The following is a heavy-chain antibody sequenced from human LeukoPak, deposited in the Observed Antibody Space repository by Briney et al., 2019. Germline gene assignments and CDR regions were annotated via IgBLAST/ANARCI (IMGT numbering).Heavy chain of an antibody. J-gene: IGHJ5*02. D-gene: IGHD2-2*01. CDR2: IYHSGST. CDR3: ARGKYCSSTSCLGNWFDP. Sequence: SETLSLTCAVSGGSISSTNWWSWVRQPPGKGLEWIGEIYHSGSTNYNPSLKSRVTISVDKSKSQFSLKLSSVTAADTAVYYCARGKYCSSTSCLGNWFDPWVQGTLVTVSS. CDR1: GGSISSTNW. V-gene: IGHV4-4*02.